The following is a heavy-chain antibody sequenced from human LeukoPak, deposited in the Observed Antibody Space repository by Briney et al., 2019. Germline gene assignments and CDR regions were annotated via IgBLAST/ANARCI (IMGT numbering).Heavy chain of an antibody. CDR2: MNPNSGNT. D-gene: IGHD6-19*01. CDR1: GYTFTSYD. J-gene: IGHJ4*02. Sequence: ASVKVSCKASGYTFTSYDINWVRQATGQGLEWMGWMNPNSGNTGYAQKFQGRVTMTRNTSISTAYMELSSLRSEDTAVYYCARGGIAVAGTQGDYWGQGTLVTVSS. CDR3: ARGGIAVAGTQGDY. V-gene: IGHV1-8*01.